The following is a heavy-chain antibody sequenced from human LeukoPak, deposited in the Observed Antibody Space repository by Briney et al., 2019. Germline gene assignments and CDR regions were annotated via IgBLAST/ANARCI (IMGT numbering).Heavy chain of an antibody. CDR3: ARSVVAATWWFDH. Sequence: SETLSLTCTVSGGSISSYYWSWIRQPPGKGLEWSGYIYYSGSTNYNPSLKSRVTISVDTSKNQFSLKLSSVTAADTAVYYCARSVVAATWWFDHWGQGTLVTVSS. D-gene: IGHD2-15*01. CDR2: IYYSGST. CDR1: GGSISSYY. J-gene: IGHJ5*02. V-gene: IGHV4-59*01.